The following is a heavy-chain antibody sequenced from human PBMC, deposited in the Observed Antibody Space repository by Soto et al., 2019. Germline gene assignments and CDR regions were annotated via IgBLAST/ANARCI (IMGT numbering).Heavy chain of an antibody. CDR2: IYYSGST. D-gene: IGHD3-10*01. Sequence: PSETLSLTCTVSGGSISSGGYYWSWIRQHPGKGLEWIGYIYYSGSTYYNPSLKSRVTISVDTSKNQFSLKLSSVTAADTAVYYCARDTLYYYGSGSYFTIWGQGTMVTVSS. V-gene: IGHV4-31*03. J-gene: IGHJ3*02. CDR1: GGSISSGGYY. CDR3: ARDTLYYYGSGSYFTI.